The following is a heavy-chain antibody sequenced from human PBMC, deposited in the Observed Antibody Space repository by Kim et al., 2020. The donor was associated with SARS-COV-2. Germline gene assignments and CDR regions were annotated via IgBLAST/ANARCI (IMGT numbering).Heavy chain of an antibody. J-gene: IGHJ3*02. CDR3: ARDKGQLERGAFDI. CDR2: IYYSGST. V-gene: IGHV4-39*07. CDR1: GGSISSSSYY. Sequence: SETLSLTCTVSGGSISSSSYYWGWIRQPPGKGLEWIGSIYYSGSTYYNPSLKSRVTISVDTSKNQFSLKLSSVTAADTAVYYCARDKGQLERGAFDIWGQGTMVTVSS. D-gene: IGHD1-1*01.